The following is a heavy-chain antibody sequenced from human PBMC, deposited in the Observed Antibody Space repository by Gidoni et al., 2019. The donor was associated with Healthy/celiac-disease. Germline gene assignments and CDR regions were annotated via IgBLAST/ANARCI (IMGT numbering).Heavy chain of an antibody. CDR2: IYTSGST. V-gene: IGHV4-61*02. D-gene: IGHD6-13*01. J-gene: IGHJ6*02. CDR1: GGSISSGSYS. Sequence: QVQLQESGPGLVKPSQTLSLPCTASGGSISSGSYSWSWSRQPAGKGLEWIGRIYTSGSTNYNPSLKSRVTISVDTSKNQFSLKLSSVTAADTAVYYCAREMVGPSSWYPGNNYYYYYGMDVWGQGTTVTVSS. CDR3: AREMVGPSSWYPGNNYYYYYGMDV.